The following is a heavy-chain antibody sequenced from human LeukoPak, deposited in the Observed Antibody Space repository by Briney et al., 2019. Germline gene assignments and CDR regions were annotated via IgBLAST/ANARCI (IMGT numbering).Heavy chain of an antibody. CDR2: IYYSGYT. CDR3: ARLLYYGSGVDY. Sequence: PSETLSLTCTVSGGSISSYYWSWIRQPPGKGLEWIGCIYYSGYTNYKSSLKSRVTISVDTSKNQFSLKLNSVTAADTAVYYCARLLYYGSGVDYWGQGTLVTVSS. J-gene: IGHJ4*02. D-gene: IGHD3-10*01. CDR1: GGSISSYY. V-gene: IGHV4-59*12.